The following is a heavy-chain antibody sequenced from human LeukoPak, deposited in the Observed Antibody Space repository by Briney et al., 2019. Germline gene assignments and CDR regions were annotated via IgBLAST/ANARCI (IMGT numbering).Heavy chain of an antibody. CDR3: ARREYSSSHRPFDY. D-gene: IGHD6-6*01. CDR2: IYYSGST. V-gene: IGHV4-59*08. Sequence: PSETLSLTCTVSGGSTSSYYWSWIRQPPGKGLEWIGYIYYSGSTNYNPSLKSRVTISVDTSKNQFSLKLSSVTAADTAVYYCARREYSSSHRPFDYWGQGTLVTVSS. CDR1: GGSTSSYY. J-gene: IGHJ4*02.